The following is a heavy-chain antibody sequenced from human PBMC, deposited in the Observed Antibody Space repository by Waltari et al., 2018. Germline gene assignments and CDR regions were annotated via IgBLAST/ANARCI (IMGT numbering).Heavy chain of an antibody. CDR1: GYTFTSYD. V-gene: IGHV1-8*03. CDR3: ARVISRRQSVGLGY. D-gene: IGHD3-3*02. J-gene: IGHJ4*02. CDR2: MNPNSGNT. Sequence: QVQLVQSGAEVKKPGASVKVSCKASGYTFTSYDINWVRQATGQGLEGMGWMNPNSGNTGYAQKFQGRVTITRNTSISTAYMELSSLRSEDTAVYHCARVISRRQSVGLGYWGQGTLVTVSS.